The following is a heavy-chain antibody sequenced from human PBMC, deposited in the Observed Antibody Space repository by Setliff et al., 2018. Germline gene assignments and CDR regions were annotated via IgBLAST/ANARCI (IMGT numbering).Heavy chain of an antibody. D-gene: IGHD5-12*01. V-gene: IGHV1-18*01. Sequence: ASVKVSCKASGYTFNNYGITWVRQAPGQGLEWMGWINNYSFKTTYPQKFLDRVTMTTDTSATTAYMELKNLRSDDTAVYYCARSFNSGFYHQRDAYDIWGQGTLVTVSS. J-gene: IGHJ3*02. CDR3: ARSFNSGFYHQRDAYDI. CDR1: GYTFNNYG. CDR2: INNYSFKT.